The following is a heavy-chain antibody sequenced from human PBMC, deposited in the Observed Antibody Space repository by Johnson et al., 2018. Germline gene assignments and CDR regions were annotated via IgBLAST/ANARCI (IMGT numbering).Heavy chain of an antibody. D-gene: IGHD3-22*01. J-gene: IGHJ1*01. CDR2: ISSSSSYI. CDR1: GFTFSSYS. CDR3: AKVFVFRSDYYNGEYFQY. V-gene: IGHV3-21*04. Sequence: VQLVQSGGGLVKPGGSLRLSCAASGFTFSSYSMNWVRQAPGKGLEWVSSISSSSSYIYYADSVKGRFTISRDNAKNSLYLKMNRLRAEDTALYYWAKVFVFRSDYYNGEYFQYWGQGTLVTVSS.